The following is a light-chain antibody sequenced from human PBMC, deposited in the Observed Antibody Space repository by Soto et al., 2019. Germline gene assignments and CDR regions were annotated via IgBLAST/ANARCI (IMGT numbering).Light chain of an antibody. J-gene: IGKJ2*01. CDR3: QQYDSVPHT. V-gene: IGKV1-33*01. CDR2: DAF. CDR1: QDITDY. Sequence: DIQMTQSPSSLSASVGDRVTITCQASQDITDYLNWYQQKPGKAPRLLIYDAFNGEIGVPSRFSGSGSGTYFTLTISSLQPEDIATYYCQQYDSVPHTFGQGTKLEIK.